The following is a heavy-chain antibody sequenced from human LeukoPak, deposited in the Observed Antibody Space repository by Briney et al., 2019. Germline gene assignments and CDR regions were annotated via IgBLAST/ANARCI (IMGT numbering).Heavy chain of an antibody. Sequence: ASVKVSCKASGYTFTGYYMHWVRQAPGQGLEWMGWINPNSGGTNYAQKFQGRVTMTRDTSISTAYMELSRLRSDDTAVYYCARALRPAGGSHFDYWGQGTLVTVSS. CDR3: ARALRPAGGSHFDY. V-gene: IGHV1-2*02. CDR1: GYTFTGYY. D-gene: IGHD1-26*01. J-gene: IGHJ4*02. CDR2: INPNSGGT.